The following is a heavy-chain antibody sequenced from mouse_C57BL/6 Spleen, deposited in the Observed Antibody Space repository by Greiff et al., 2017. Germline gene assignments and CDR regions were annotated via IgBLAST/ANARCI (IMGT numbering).Heavy chain of an antibody. J-gene: IGHJ3*01. CDR2: IRSKSNNYAT. CDR3: VSPYDYDGAWLAY. CDR1: GFSFNTYA. V-gene: IGHV10-1*01. D-gene: IGHD2-4*01. Sequence: EVQLQESGGGLVQPKGSLKLSCAASGFSFNTYAMNWVRQAPGKGLEWVARIRSKSNNYATYYADSVKDRFTISRDDSESMLYLQMNNLKTEDTAMYYCVSPYDYDGAWLAYWGQGTLVTVSA.